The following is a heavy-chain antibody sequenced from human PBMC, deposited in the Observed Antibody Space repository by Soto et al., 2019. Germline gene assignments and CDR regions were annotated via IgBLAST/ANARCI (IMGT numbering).Heavy chain of an antibody. CDR3: ARATNYYGSGSYYFSHYYYYMDV. CDR1: GYTFTSYG. CDR2: ISAYNGNT. D-gene: IGHD3-10*01. J-gene: IGHJ6*03. V-gene: IGHV1-18*01. Sequence: QVQLVQSGAEVKKPGASVKVSCKASGYTFTSYGISWVRQAPGQGLEWMGWISAYNGNTNYAQKLQGRVTMTTDTSTSTAYMELRSLGSDDTAVYYCARATNYYGSGSYYFSHYYYYMDVWGKGTTVTVSS.